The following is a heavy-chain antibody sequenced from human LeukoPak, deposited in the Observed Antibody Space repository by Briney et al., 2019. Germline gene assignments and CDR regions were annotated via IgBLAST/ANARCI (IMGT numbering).Heavy chain of an antibody. J-gene: IGHJ4*02. CDR1: GGSISSSRYY. D-gene: IGHD3-22*01. Sequence: PSETLSLICTVSGGSISSSRYYWGWIRQPPGKGLEWIGSIYNSEHTYYNPSLKSRVTISIDTSKNQFSLKLSSVSAADTAVYYCARRDDSSGYHKIFDYWGPGTLVTVSS. CDR3: ARRDDSSGYHKIFDY. CDR2: IYNSEHT. V-gene: IGHV4-39*07.